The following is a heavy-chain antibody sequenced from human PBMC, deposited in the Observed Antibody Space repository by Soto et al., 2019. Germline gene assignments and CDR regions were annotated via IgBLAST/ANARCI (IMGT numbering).Heavy chain of an antibody. CDR1: GYTFTSYG. D-gene: IGHD6-13*01. CDR2: ISAYNGNT. Sequence: QVQLVQSGAEVKKPGASVKVSCKASGYTFTSYGISWVRQAPGQGLEWMGWISAYNGNTNYAQKLQGRVTMTTDTSTSTAYMELRSLRYDDTAVYYCARRGVRIAEAYTHSLQVYYGMDVWGQGTTVTVSS. CDR3: ARRGVRIAEAYTHSLQVYYGMDV. V-gene: IGHV1-18*04. J-gene: IGHJ6*02.